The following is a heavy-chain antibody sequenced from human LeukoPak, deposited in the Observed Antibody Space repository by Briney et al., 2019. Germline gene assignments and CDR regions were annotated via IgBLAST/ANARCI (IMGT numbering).Heavy chain of an antibody. Sequence: PSETLSLTCTVSGGSISSYYWSWIRQPPGKGLEWIGYIYYSGSTNYNPSLKSRVTISVDTSKNQFSLKLSSVTAADTAVYYCARHEWGPLPVYYYYGMDVWGQGTTVTVSS. CDR3: ARHEWGPLPVYYYYGMDV. V-gene: IGHV4-59*08. CDR2: IYYSGST. CDR1: GGSISSYY. D-gene: IGHD3-16*01. J-gene: IGHJ6*02.